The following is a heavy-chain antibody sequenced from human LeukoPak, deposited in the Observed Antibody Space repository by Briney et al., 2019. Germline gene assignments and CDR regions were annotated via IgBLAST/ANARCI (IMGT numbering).Heavy chain of an antibody. J-gene: IGHJ4*02. CDR1: GFTLSNAW. CDR2: ISSSGSTI. Sequence: GGSLRLSCTGSGFTLSNAWMSWVRQAPGKGLEWVSYISSSGSTIYYADSVKGRFTISRDNAKNSLYLQMNSLRAEDTAVYYCATTVVTPVAFDYWGQGTLVTVSS. V-gene: IGHV3-11*01. D-gene: IGHD4-23*01. CDR3: ATTVVTPVAFDY.